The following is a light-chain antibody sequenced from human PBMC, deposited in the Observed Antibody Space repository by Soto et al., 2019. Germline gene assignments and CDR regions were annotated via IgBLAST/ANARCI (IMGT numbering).Light chain of an antibody. Sequence: QSALTQPASVSGSPGQSITISCTGTSSDVGSYNLVSWYQQHPGKAPKLMIYEVSKRPSGVSNRFSGSKSGNTASLTISGLQADDEADYYCCSSAGSSTPLIFGTGTKLTVL. V-gene: IGLV2-23*02. CDR3: CSSAGSSTPLI. CDR1: SSDVGSYNL. J-gene: IGLJ1*01. CDR2: EVS.